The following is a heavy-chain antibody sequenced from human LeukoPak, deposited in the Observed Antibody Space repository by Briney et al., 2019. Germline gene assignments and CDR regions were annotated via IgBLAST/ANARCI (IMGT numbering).Heavy chain of an antibody. Sequence: SETLSLTCTVSGGSISSYYWSWIRQPPGKGLEWIGYIYYSGSTNYNPSLKSRVTISVDTSKNQFSLKLNSVTAAHTAVYYCARDPRGGTSRDNWFDPWGQGTLVTVSS. J-gene: IGHJ5*02. V-gene: IGHV4-59*01. CDR2: IYYSGST. D-gene: IGHD1-1*01. CDR1: GGSISSYY. CDR3: ARDPRGGTSRDNWFDP.